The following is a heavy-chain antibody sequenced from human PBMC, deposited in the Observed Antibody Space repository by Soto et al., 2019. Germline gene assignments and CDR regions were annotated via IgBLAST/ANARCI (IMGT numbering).Heavy chain of an antibody. CDR2: ISYDGSNK. D-gene: IGHD3-3*01. V-gene: IGHV3-30-3*01. CDR1: GFTFSSYS. CDR3: ARDTVFGVVDYYYGMDV. Sequence: XESLSLSCAASGFTFSSYSMHWVRQAPGKGLEWVAVISYDGSNKYYADSVKGRFTISRDNSKNTLYLQMNSLRAEDTAVYYCARDTVFGVVDYYYGMDVWGQGTTVTVSS. J-gene: IGHJ6*02.